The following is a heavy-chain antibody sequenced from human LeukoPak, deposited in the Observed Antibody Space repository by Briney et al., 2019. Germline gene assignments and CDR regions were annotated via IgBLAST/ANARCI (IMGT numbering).Heavy chain of an antibody. J-gene: IGHJ5*02. Sequence: ASVKVSCKASGYTFTSYGISWVRQAPGQGLEWMGWISAYNGNTNYAQKLQGRVTMTTDTSTSTAYMELRSPRSDDTAVYYCARASYGESPFDPWGQGTLVTVSS. V-gene: IGHV1-18*01. D-gene: IGHD4-17*01. CDR3: ARASYGESPFDP. CDR1: GYTFTSYG. CDR2: ISAYNGNT.